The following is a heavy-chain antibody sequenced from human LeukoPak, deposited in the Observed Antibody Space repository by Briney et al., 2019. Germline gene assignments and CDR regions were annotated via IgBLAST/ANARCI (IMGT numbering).Heavy chain of an antibody. CDR2: INHSGST. J-gene: IGHJ4*02. V-gene: IGHV4-34*01. D-gene: IGHD4-11*01. CDR3: ARFTVTTAY. CDR1: GGSFSGYY. Sequence: SETLSLTCAVYGGSFSGYYWSWIRQPPGKGLEWIGKINHSGSTNYNPSLKSRVTISVDTSKNQFSLKLSSVTAADTAVYYCARFTVTTAYWGQGTLVTVSS.